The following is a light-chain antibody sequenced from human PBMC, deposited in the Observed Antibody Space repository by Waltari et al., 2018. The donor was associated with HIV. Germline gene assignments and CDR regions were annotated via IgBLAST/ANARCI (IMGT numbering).Light chain of an antibody. CDR2: EVS. CDR1: RSDVGIYNF. V-gene: IGLV2-23*02. Sequence: QSALTQPASVSGSPGQSITLSCTGTRSDVGIYNFVSWYQQHPGKAPKLMIYEVSKRPSGVSNRFSGSKSGNTASLTISGLQAEDEADYYCCSYAGSSTWVFGGGTKLTVL. CDR3: CSYAGSSTWV. J-gene: IGLJ3*02.